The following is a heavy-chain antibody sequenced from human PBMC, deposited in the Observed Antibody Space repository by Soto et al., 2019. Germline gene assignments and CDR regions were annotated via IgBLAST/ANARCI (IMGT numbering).Heavy chain of an antibody. V-gene: IGHV3-30*18. CDR3: AKEGDSSGWYYFDY. Sequence: GGSLRLSCAASGFTFSSYGMHWVRQAPGKGLEWVAVISYGGSNKYYADSVKGRFTISRDNSKNTLYLQMNSLRAEDTAVYYCAKEGDSSGWYYFDYWGQGTLVTVSS. CDR2: ISYGGSNK. D-gene: IGHD6-19*01. CDR1: GFTFSSYG. J-gene: IGHJ4*02.